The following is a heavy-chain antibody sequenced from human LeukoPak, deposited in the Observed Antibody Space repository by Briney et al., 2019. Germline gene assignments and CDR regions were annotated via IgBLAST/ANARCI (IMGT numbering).Heavy chain of an antibody. CDR1: GGSISSYY. D-gene: IGHD1-26*01. CDR3: ARGQSYSGSYVNWFVP. Sequence: SETLSLTCTVSGGSISSYYWSWIRQPPGKGLEWIGYIYYSGSTNYNPSLTSRVTISVDTSKNQFSLKLSSVTAADTAVYYCARGQSYSGSYVNWFVPWGQGTLVTVSS. V-gene: IGHV4-59*01. CDR2: IYYSGST. J-gene: IGHJ5*02.